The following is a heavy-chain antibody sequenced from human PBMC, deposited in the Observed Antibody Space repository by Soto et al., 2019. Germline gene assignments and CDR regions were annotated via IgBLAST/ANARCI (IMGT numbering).Heavy chain of an antibody. CDR2: TYYRSKWYN. Sequence: PSQTLSLTGAIFGDSVSCNSAAWNWIRQSPSRGLEWLGRTYYRSKWYNDYAVSVKSRVTINPDTSKNQFSLQLNSVTPEDTAVYYCARGAAYSSSYDTDYGIDVWGEGTTVTVSS. V-gene: IGHV6-1*01. CDR3: ARGAAYSSSYDTDYGIDV. D-gene: IGHD6-6*01. J-gene: IGHJ6*04. CDR1: GDSVSCNSAA.